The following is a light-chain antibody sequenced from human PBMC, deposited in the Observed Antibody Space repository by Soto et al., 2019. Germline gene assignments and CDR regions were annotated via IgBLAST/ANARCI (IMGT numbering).Light chain of an antibody. J-gene: IGKJ1*01. V-gene: IGKV3-11*01. CDR3: QQRRNWPPWT. CDR1: QSVSSY. CDR2: DAS. Sequence: EIVLTQSPATLSLSPGERATLSCRASQSVSSYLAWYQQKPGQAPRLLIYDASNRATGIPARFSGSGSGPDFTLPIRTLEPEDFAVYYCQQRRNWPPWTFGQGTKVEIK.